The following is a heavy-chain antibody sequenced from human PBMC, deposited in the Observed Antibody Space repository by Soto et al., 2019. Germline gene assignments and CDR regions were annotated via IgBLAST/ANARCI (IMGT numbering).Heavy chain of an antibody. CDR1: GSSVSFYY. J-gene: IGHJ4*02. V-gene: IGHV4-59*02. CDR2: IYVIXSP. Sequence: PLETLSLTWRISGSSVSFYYLILIRQSTGQGIEWMCYIYVIXSPYFNPSRMSRVTIAADTSKNQISLNLTSPTDADTAVYYGARGVGSSPPQDGGRGTLVTVSS. D-gene: IGHD1-26*01. CDR3: ARGVGSSPPQD.